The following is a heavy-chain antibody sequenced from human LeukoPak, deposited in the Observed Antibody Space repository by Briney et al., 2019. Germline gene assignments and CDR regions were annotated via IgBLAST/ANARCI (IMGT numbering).Heavy chain of an antibody. CDR3: ARDAEYYDSSGYYPNFDY. CDR1: GGTFSSYA. V-gene: IGHV1-69*04. CDR2: IIPILGIA. J-gene: IGHJ4*02. D-gene: IGHD3-22*01. Sequence: SVKVSCKASGGTFSSYAISWVRQAPGQGLEWMGRIIPILGIANYAQKFQCRVTITADKSTSTAYMELSSLRSEDTAVYYCARDAEYYDSSGYYPNFDYWGQGTLVTVSS.